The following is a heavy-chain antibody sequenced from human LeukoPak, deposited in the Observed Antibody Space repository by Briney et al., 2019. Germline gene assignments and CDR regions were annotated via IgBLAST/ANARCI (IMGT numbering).Heavy chain of an antibody. V-gene: IGHV1-46*01. CDR2: INPSGGGK. CDR3: AREVSYSGYELYYYGMDV. J-gene: IGHJ6*02. D-gene: IGHD5-12*01. CDR1: GYTFTIYY. Sequence: ASVKLSCKGSGYTFTIYYMHWVRQAPGQGLGWVGIINPSGGGKSYAQKFQGRVTMTRDTSTSTVYMEVSSLRSEDTAVYYCAREVSYSGYELYYYGMDVWGQGTTVTVSS.